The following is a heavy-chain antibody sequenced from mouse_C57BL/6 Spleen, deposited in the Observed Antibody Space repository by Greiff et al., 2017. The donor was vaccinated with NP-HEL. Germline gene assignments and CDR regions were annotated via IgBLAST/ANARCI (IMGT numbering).Heavy chain of an antibody. Sequence: VQVVESGPELVKPGASVKISCKASGYAFSSSWMNWVKQRPGKGLEWIGRIYPGDGDTNYNGKFKGKATLTADKSSSTAYMQLSSLTSEDSAVYFCALITTVVAPGYWGQGTTLTVSS. J-gene: IGHJ2*01. CDR2: IYPGDGDT. V-gene: IGHV1-82*01. D-gene: IGHD1-1*01. CDR3: ALITTVVAPGY. CDR1: GYAFSSSW.